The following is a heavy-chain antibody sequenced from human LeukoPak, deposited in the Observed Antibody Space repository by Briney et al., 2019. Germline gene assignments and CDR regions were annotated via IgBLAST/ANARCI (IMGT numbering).Heavy chain of an antibody. J-gene: IGHJ4*02. CDR3: VKAMATYGYRVPFGY. CDR1: GFTFSSYA. Sequence: GGSLRLSCSASGFTFSSYAMHWVRQAPGKGLEYVSAISSDGVTTYYADSVKGRFTISRDNSKNTLYLQMSSLRAEDTAVYYCVKAMATYGYRVPFGYWGQGTLVTVSS. CDR2: ISSDGVTT. V-gene: IGHV3-64D*09. D-gene: IGHD5-18*01.